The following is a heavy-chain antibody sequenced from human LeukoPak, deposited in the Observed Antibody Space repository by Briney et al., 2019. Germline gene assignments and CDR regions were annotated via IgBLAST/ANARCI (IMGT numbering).Heavy chain of an antibody. J-gene: IGHJ6*03. CDR1: GYTFTSYD. V-gene: IGHV1-8*01. CDR3: ARAPQWFGESKYYMDV. D-gene: IGHD3-10*01. CDR2: MNPNSGNT. Sequence: ASVKVSCKASGYTFTSYDINWVRQATGQGLEWMGWMNPNSGNTGYAQKFQGRVTMTRNTSISTAYMELSSLRSEDTAGYYCARAPQWFGESKYYMDVWGKGTTVTISS.